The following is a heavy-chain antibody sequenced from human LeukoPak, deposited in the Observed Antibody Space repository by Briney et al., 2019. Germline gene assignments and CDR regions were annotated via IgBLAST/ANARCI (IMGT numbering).Heavy chain of an antibody. CDR2: IYYSGST. V-gene: IGHV4-59*12. CDR1: GGSISSYY. Sequence: SETLSLTCTVSGGSISSYYWSWIRQPPGKGLEWIGYIYYSGSTNYNPSLKSRVTISVDTSKNQFSLKLSSVTAADTAVYYCARGGYSYGYDYYGMDVWGQGTTVTVSS. J-gene: IGHJ6*02. CDR3: ARGGYSYGYDYYGMDV. D-gene: IGHD5-18*01.